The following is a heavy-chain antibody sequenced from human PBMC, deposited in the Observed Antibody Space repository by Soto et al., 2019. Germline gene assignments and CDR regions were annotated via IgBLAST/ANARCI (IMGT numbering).Heavy chain of an antibody. CDR2: ISSSGSST. V-gene: IGHV3-23*01. J-gene: IGHJ4*02. CDR3: AKYSIPDYRRGYFDS. CDR1: GFTFSNYA. D-gene: IGHD4-17*01. Sequence: PPGGSLRLSCAASGFTFSNYAMSWVRQAPGKGLEWVSSISSSGSSTYYADSVKGRFTISRDNSKNTVYLRMSRLRVEDTAVYYCAKYSIPDYRRGYFDSWGQGTLVTVSS.